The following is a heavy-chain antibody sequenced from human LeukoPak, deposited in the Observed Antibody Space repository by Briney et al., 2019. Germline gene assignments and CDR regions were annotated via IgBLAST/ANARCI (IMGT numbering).Heavy chain of an antibody. CDR1: GFTVSSNY. CDR3: ANHYDFWSGYSNWFDP. Sequence: GGSLRLSCAASGFTVSSNYMSWVRQAPGKGLEWVSVIYSGGSTYYADSVKGRFTISRDNAKNTQELQMNSLRAEDTAVYYCANHYDFWSGYSNWFDPWGQGTLVTVSS. J-gene: IGHJ5*02. V-gene: IGHV3-66*02. D-gene: IGHD3-3*01. CDR2: IYSGGST.